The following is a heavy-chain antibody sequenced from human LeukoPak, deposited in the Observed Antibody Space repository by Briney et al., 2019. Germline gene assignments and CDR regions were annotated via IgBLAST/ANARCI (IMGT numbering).Heavy chain of an antibody. CDR2: IYSGGST. J-gene: IGHJ4*02. CDR3: AVGYCSGGSCYYH. D-gene: IGHD2-15*01. V-gene: IGHV3-66*01. Sequence: PGGSLRLSCAASGFTVSSNYMSWVRHAPGKGLELVSVIYSGGSTYYADSVKGRFTISRDNSKNTLYLQMNSLRAEDTAVYYCAVGYCSGGSCYYHWGQGTLVTVSS. CDR1: GFTVSSNY.